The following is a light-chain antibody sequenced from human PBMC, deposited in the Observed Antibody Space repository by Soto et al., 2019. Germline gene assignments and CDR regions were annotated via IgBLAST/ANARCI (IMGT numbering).Light chain of an antibody. CDR2: DIY. J-gene: IGKJ4*02. CDR3: QRYDTWPLT. Sequence: ETVMTQFPATLSVSPGERATLSCTASQYVSTNLAWYQQQPGQPPRLLIYDIYNRATGIPARFSGSGSETEFAHTITSLQSEDFAVYYCQRYDTWPLTFGGGTKVEIK. CDR1: QYVSTN. V-gene: IGKV3D-15*01.